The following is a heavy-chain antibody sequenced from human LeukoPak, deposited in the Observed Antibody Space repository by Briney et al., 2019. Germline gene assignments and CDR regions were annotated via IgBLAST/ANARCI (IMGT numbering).Heavy chain of an antibody. Sequence: PSETLSLTCVVSGGSISAYYWNWIRQPAGKGLEWIGRLHSSGETTSNPSLMSRATMSLDTSRNHFSLNLTSVTAADAAIYYCATMFGESSDFDHWGQGTLVTVSS. CDR1: GGSISAYY. J-gene: IGHJ4*02. CDR2: LHSSGET. D-gene: IGHD3-10*02. CDR3: ATMFGESSDFDH. V-gene: IGHV4-4*07.